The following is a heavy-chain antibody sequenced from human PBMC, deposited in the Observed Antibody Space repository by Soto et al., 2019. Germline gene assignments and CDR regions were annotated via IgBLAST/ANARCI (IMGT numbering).Heavy chain of an antibody. D-gene: IGHD2-15*01. V-gene: IGHV4-34*01. J-gene: IGHJ3*02. CDR1: GGSFSGYY. Sequence: SETLSLTCALYGGSFSGYYWSWIRQPPGKGLEWIGEINHSGSTNYNPSLKSRVTISVDTSKNQFSLKLSSVTAADTAVYYCARAMVVVAATRYDAFDIWGQGTMVTVS. CDR3: ARAMVVVAATRYDAFDI. CDR2: INHSGST.